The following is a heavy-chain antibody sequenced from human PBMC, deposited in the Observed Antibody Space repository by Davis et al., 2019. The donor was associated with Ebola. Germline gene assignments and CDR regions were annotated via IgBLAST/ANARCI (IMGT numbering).Heavy chain of an antibody. CDR3: ARGRYVGCSSTSCYRPGNYYYMDV. V-gene: IGHV4-61*01. CDR1: GGSVSSGSYY. Sequence: PSETLSLTCTVSGGSVSSGSYYWSWIRQPPGKGLEWIGYIYYSGSTNYNPSLKSRVTISVDTSKNQFSLKLSSVTAADTAVYYCARGRYVGCSSTSCYRPGNYYYMDVWGKGTTVTVSS. D-gene: IGHD2-2*01. CDR2: IYYSGST. J-gene: IGHJ6*03.